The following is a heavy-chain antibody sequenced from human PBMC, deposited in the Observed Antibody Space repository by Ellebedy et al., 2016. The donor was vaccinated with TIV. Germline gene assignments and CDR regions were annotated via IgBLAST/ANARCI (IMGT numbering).Heavy chain of an antibody. V-gene: IGHV3-48*04. CDR1: GFTFSRYS. CDR3: ARDRDGYYPSYYYFGMDV. J-gene: IGHJ6*02. Sequence: GGSLRLSCAASGFTFSRYSMDWVRQAPGKGLEWVSYIGGATSGIYYADSVKGRFTISRDNAKNSLYLQMNSLRAEDTAVYYCARDRDGYYPSYYYFGMDVWGQGTTVTVSS. D-gene: IGHD3-22*01. CDR2: IGGATSGI.